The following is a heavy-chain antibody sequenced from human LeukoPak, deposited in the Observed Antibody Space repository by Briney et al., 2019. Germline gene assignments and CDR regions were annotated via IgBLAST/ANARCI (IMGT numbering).Heavy chain of an antibody. CDR1: GYTFTSYA. CDR3: ARVLVPAAISPFDY. Sequence: ASVKVSCKASGYTFTSYAMHWVRQAPGQRLEWMGWINAGNGNTKYSQKFQGRVTITRDTSASTAYMELSSLRSEDTAVYYCARVLVPAAISPFDYWGQGTLVTVSS. CDR2: INAGNGNT. J-gene: IGHJ4*02. D-gene: IGHD2-2*01. V-gene: IGHV1-3*01.